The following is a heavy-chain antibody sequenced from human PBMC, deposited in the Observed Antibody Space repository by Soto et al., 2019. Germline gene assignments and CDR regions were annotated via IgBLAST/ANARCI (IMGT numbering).Heavy chain of an antibody. CDR3: ARQAQAFAGYDFWSGPLYYFDY. CDR2: ISSSGSTI. CDR1: GFTFSSYE. J-gene: IGHJ4*02. D-gene: IGHD3-3*01. Sequence: GGSLRLSCAASGFTFSSYEMNWVRQAPGKGLEWVSYISSSGSTIYYADSVKGRSTISRDNAKNSLYLQMNSLRAEDTAVYYCARQAQAFAGYDFWSGPLYYFDYWGQGTLVTVSS. V-gene: IGHV3-48*03.